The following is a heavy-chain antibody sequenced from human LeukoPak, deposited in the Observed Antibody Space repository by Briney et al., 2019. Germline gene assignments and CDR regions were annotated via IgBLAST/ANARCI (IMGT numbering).Heavy chain of an antibody. CDR1: GGSISDYY. Sequence: SETLSLTCTVSGGSISDYYWSWIRQPPGKGLEWIGYIYYSGSTTYNPSLKSRVTISVDTSKNQFSLKLTSVTAADTAVYYCAREIRNTAPDYWGQGTLVTVSS. J-gene: IGHJ4*02. CDR3: AREIRNTAPDY. CDR2: IYYSGST. V-gene: IGHV4-59*12. D-gene: IGHD5-18*01.